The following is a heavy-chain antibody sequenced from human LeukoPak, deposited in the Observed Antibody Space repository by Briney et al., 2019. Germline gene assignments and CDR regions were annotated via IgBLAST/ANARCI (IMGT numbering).Heavy chain of an antibody. CDR1: GYTFTGYY. V-gene: IGHV1-2*02. Sequence: ASVKVSCKASGYTFTGYYLHWVRQAPGQGLEWMGWINPNSGGTNSAQRFQGRVTMTRDTSTSTVYMELSSLRSEDTAVYYCARVREAYCGGDCYAGFDYWGQGTLVTVSS. CDR3: ARVREAYCGGDCYAGFDY. J-gene: IGHJ4*02. CDR2: INPNSGGT. D-gene: IGHD2-21*02.